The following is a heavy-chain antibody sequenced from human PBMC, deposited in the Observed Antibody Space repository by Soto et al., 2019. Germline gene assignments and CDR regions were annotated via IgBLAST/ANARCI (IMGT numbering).Heavy chain of an antibody. D-gene: IGHD2-2*01. Sequence: QVQLQESGPGLVKPSQTLSLTCTVSGGSISSGGYYWSWIRQHPGKGLEWIGYIYYSGSTYYNPSLKSRVTISVDTSKNQFSLKLSSVTAADTAVYYCARGWVMGYCSSTSCYADAFDIWGQGTMVTVSS. J-gene: IGHJ3*02. CDR1: GGSISSGGYY. CDR3: ARGWVMGYCSSTSCYADAFDI. CDR2: IYYSGST. V-gene: IGHV4-31*03.